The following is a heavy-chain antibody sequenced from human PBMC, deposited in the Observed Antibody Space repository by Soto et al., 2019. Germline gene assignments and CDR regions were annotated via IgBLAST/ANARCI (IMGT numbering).Heavy chain of an antibody. D-gene: IGHD2-21*02. CDR3: VRTAREGAVAPHWFDR. CDR1: GASIRSTDYY. J-gene: IGHJ5*02. V-gene: IGHV4-30-4*01. CDR2: VYYTGST. Sequence: SETLSLTCTVSGASIRSTDYYWSWIRQAPGKGLEWIGYVYYTGSTYYNPSLMSRLTISVDTSKNQFSLKLTSVTAAETAVYYCVRTAREGAVAPHWFDRWGRGTQVTVSS.